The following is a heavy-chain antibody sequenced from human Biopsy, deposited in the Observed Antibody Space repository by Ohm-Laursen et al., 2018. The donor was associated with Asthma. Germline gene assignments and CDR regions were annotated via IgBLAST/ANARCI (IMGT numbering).Heavy chain of an antibody. V-gene: IGHV2-5*02. CDR1: GFSPRTPGVG. Sequence: TQTLTLTGSFSGFSPRTPGVGVGWIRQSPGKALEWLALIYWDDYNLFRPSLKRRLTITKDPSKNQVVLTMAKMDPVDSGTYYCTLSQDSGFDDHSPSWFDPWGQGTLVTVSS. CDR3: TLSQDSGFDDHSPSWFDP. CDR2: IYWDDYN. J-gene: IGHJ5*02. D-gene: IGHD3-9*01.